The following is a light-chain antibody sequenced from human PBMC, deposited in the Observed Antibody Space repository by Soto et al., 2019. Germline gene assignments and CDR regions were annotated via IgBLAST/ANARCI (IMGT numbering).Light chain of an antibody. CDR2: EVT. CDR3: SSYRTSNTYV. CDR1: SSDIGGYNY. Sequence: QSVLTQPASVSGSPGQTITISCTGTSSDIGGYNYVSWYQQHPGKAPKLIIYEVTNRPSGVSHRFSGSKSGNTAFLTISGLQAEDETDYHCSSYRTSNTYVFGTGTKATVL. J-gene: IGLJ1*01. V-gene: IGLV2-14*01.